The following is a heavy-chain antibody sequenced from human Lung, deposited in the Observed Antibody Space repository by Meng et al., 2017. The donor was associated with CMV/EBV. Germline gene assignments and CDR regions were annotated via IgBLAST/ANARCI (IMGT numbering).Heavy chain of an antibody. V-gene: IGHV7-4-1*01. CDR2: ININTGNP. J-gene: IGHJ4*02. CDR3: ARGNGWRFDY. D-gene: IGHD6-19*01. Sequence: QVKPVQSGSGLKKPGDSVKVSCQAAGYTFTSSSMNWVRHAPGQGLEWMGWININTGNPTYAQGFTGRFVFSLDTSVSTAYLQIDSLKADDTAVYYCARGNGWRFDYWGQGTLVTVSS. CDR1: GYTFTSSS.